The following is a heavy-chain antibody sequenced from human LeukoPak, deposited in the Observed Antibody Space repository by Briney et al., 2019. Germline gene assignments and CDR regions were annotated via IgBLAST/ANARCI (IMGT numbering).Heavy chain of an antibody. CDR3: VLVPKSSSIADVSFDY. Sequence: GESLKISCAASGFTFSSYSMNWVRQAPGKGLEWVSSISSSSSYIYYADSVKGRFTISRDNAKNSLYLQMNSLRAEDTAVYYCVLVPKSSSIADVSFDYWGQGTLVTVSS. CDR1: GFTFSSYS. J-gene: IGHJ4*02. D-gene: IGHD6-6*01. CDR2: ISSSSSYI. V-gene: IGHV3-21*01.